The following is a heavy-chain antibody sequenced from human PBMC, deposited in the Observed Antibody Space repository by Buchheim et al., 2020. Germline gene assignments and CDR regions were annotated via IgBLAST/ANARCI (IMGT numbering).Heavy chain of an antibody. CDR2: IGYTGAT. V-gene: IGHV3-23*01. J-gene: IGHJ5*02. CDR1: GVVFSSYC. D-gene: IGHD5-24*01. CDR3: AKDGHIMSTIWGPFIT. Sequence: EVQLLESGGGLVQPGGSLRLSCAASGVVFSSYCFSWVRQAPGKGLECVAAIGYTGATYYADSVKGRFSVSRANSKNTLYLQMNSLRAEDTAIYYCAKDGHIMSTIWGPFITWGQGSL.